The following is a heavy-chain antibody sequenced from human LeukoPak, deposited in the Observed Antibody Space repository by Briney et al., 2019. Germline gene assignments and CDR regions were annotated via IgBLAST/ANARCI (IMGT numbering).Heavy chain of an antibody. D-gene: IGHD3-9*01. CDR1: GFTFSSYE. J-gene: IGHJ4*02. CDR2: INSSGTTK. Sequence: GGSLRLSCAASGFTFSSYEMNWVRQAPGKGLEWVSCINSSGTTKYNADSVKGRFSISRDNAKNSLYLQMNSLRAEDTAVYYCSKGSNYNIWTGYYLYFDYWGQGTLVTVSS. CDR3: SKGSNYNIWTGYYLYFDY. V-gene: IGHV3-48*03.